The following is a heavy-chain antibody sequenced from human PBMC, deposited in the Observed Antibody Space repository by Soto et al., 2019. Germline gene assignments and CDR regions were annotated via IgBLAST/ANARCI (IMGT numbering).Heavy chain of an antibody. J-gene: IGHJ6*02. CDR3: ARAAVAGNYYYGMDV. D-gene: IGHD6-19*01. Sequence: SETLSLTCTVSGGSISSGGYYWSWIRQHPGKGLEWIGYIYYSGSTYYNPSLKSRVTISVDTSKNQFSLKLSSVTAADTAVYYCARAAVAGNYYYGMDVWGQGTTVTVSS. V-gene: IGHV4-31*03. CDR1: GGSISSGGYY. CDR2: IYYSGST.